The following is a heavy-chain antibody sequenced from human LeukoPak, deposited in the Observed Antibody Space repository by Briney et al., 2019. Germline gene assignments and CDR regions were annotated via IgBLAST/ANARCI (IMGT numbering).Heavy chain of an antibody. Sequence: KASETLSLTCTVSGGSISSNGYYWGWIRQPPGKGLEWIGSFYYTGSTFYSPSLKSRVTISVDTSKNQFSLKLSSVTAADTAVYYCAASNYGDYAHPFDYWGQGTLVTVSS. D-gene: IGHD4-17*01. CDR3: AASNYGDYAHPFDY. V-gene: IGHV4-39*01. CDR2: FYYTGST. CDR1: GGSISSNGYY. J-gene: IGHJ4*02.